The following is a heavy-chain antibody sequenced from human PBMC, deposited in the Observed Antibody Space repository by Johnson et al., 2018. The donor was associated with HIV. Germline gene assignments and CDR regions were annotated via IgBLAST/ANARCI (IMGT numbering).Heavy chain of an antibody. D-gene: IGHD6-6*01. J-gene: IGHJ3*02. CDR3: ASYSSSDAFAI. V-gene: IGHV3-66*02. CDR1: GFTVSSNY. CDR2: IYSGGST. Sequence: EVQLVESGGGVVQPGRSLRLSCAASGFTVSSNYMSWVRQAPGKGLAWVSVIYSGGSTYYADSVKGRFTISRDNSKNTLYLQMNSLRAEDTAVYYCASYSSSDAFAIWGQGTMVTVSS.